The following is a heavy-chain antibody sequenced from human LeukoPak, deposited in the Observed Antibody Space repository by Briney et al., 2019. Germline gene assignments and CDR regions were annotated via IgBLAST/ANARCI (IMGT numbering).Heavy chain of an antibody. CDR3: ARIYYDSSGYYDAFDI. CDR2: ISSSGSTI. CDR1: GFTFSSYE. D-gene: IGHD3-22*01. V-gene: IGHV3-48*03. J-gene: IGHJ3*02. Sequence: GGSLRLSCAASGFTFSSYEMNWVRQAPGKGLEWVSYISSSGSTIYYADSVKGRFTISRDNAKNSLYLQMNSLRAEDTAVYYCARIYYDSSGYYDAFDIWGQGTMVTVSS.